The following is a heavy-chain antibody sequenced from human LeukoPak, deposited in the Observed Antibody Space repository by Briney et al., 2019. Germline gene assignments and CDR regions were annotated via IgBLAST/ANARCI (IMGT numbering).Heavy chain of an antibody. V-gene: IGHV1-69*01. J-gene: IGHJ6*02. CDR2: IIHIFGIA. CDR3: ARERVTMVRVASPGYYYYGMDV. D-gene: IGHD3-10*01. Sequence: ASLRVSSMASLDTFIIYAGSCVRPAPGQGLERMGGIIHIFGIANYAQKLQGRVTITADEARSTAYMEMSSLRSEDTAVYYCARERVTMVRVASPGYYYYGMDVWGQGTTVTVSS. CDR1: LDTFIIYA.